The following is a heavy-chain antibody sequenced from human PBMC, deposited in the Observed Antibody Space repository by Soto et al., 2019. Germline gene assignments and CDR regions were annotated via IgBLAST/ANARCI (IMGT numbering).Heavy chain of an antibody. D-gene: IGHD3-3*01. CDR1: GFTFSDYY. CDR3: ARDRRHYDFWSGYYTGYYGMDV. J-gene: IGHJ6*02. CDR2: ISSSGSTI. Sequence: QVQLVESGGGLVQPGGSLRLSCAASGFTFSDYYMSWIRQAPGKGLEWVSYISSSGSTIYYADSVKGRFTISRDNAKNSLYLQMNSLRAEDTAVYYCARDRRHYDFWSGYYTGYYGMDVWGQGTTVTVSS. V-gene: IGHV3-11*01.